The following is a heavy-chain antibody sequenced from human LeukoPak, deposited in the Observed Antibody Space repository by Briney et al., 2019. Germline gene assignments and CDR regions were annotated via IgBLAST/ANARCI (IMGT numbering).Heavy chain of an antibody. CDR3: ARSPGAPFDH. V-gene: IGHV4-59*01. Sequence: PSETLSLTCTVSGGSISSYYWSWIRQPPGKGLEWIGYIYFRGTTNYHPSIKSRVTISVDTSKNQFSLKLTSVTTADTAVYYCARSPGAPFDHWGLGSLVTVSS. D-gene: IGHD7-27*01. CDR1: GGSISSYY. J-gene: IGHJ4*02. CDR2: IYFRGTT.